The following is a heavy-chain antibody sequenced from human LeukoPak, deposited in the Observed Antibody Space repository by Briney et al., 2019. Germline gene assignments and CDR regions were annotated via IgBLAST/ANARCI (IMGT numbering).Heavy chain of an antibody. V-gene: IGHV4-39*01. CDR1: GGSISSSSYY. D-gene: IGHD6-13*01. CDR2: IYYSGST. J-gene: IGHJ3*02. Sequence: SETLSLTCTVSGGSISSSSYYWGWIRQPPGKGLEWIGSIYYSGSTYYNPSLKSRVTISVDTSKNQFSLKLSSVTAADTAVYYCARHTTLAAAGWAFDIWGQGTMVTVSS. CDR3: ARHTTLAAAGWAFDI.